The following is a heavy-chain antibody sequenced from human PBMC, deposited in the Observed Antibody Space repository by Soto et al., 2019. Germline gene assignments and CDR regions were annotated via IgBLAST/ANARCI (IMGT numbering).Heavy chain of an antibody. D-gene: IGHD4-17*01. CDR3: ARCYGDYVPDAFDI. CDR1: GGSISSSSYY. CDR2: IYYSGST. V-gene: IGHV4-39*01. Sequence: QLQLQESGPGLVKPSETLSLTCTVSGGSISSSSYYWGWIRQPPGKGLEWIGSIYYSGSTYYNPSLKSRVTISVDTSNNQFSLKLRSVTAADTAVYYCARCYGDYVPDAFDIWGQGTMVTVSS. J-gene: IGHJ3*02.